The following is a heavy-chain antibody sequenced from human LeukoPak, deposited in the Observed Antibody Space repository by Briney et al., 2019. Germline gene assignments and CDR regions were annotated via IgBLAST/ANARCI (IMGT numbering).Heavy chain of an antibody. CDR1: GFTFSSYS. CDR2: ISSSSSTI. J-gene: IGHJ3*02. V-gene: IGHV3-48*01. D-gene: IGHD1-20*01. CDR3: AKDVGNWNDFAFDI. Sequence: GGSLRLSCAASGFTFSSYSMNWVRQAPGKGLEWVSYISSSSSTIYYADSVKGRFTISRDTSKNTLYLQMNSLRAEDTAVYYCAKDVGNWNDFAFDIWGQGTMVTVSS.